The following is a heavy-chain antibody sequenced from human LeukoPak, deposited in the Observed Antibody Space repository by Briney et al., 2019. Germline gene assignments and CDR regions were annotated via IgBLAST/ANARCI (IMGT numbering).Heavy chain of an antibody. V-gene: IGHV4-34*01. CDR2: ITQSGST. J-gene: IGHJ3*01. Sequence: SETLSLTCAVVGESFSSYYWSWIRQPPGKGLEWIGEITQSGSTNYNPSLKSRVTISADTSKNQFTLKLTSLTAADTSVYYCANAFLRRAFDFWGPGTMVTVSS. CDR3: ANAFLRRAFDF. CDR1: GESFSSYY.